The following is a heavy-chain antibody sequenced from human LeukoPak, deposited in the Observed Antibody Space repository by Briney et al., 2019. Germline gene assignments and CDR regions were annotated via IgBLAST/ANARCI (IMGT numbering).Heavy chain of an antibody. J-gene: IGHJ4*02. CDR1: GFTFSNAW. CDR3: TTGPYDYGSGTYYH. D-gene: IGHD3-10*01. Sequence: GGSLRLSCAASGFTFSNAWMSWVRQAPGKGLEWVGRIKSKIDGGTTDYAAPVKGRFTISRDDSKNTLYVQVNSLKTEDTAVYYCTTGPYDYGSGTYYHWGQGTLVTVSS. CDR2: IKSKIDGGTT. V-gene: IGHV3-15*01.